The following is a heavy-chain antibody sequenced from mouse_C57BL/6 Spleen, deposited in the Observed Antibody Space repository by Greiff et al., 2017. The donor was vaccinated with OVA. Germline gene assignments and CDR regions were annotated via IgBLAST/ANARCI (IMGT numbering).Heavy chain of an antibody. CDR2: IYPSDSET. D-gene: IGHD1-1*02. V-gene: IGHV1-61*01. J-gene: IGHJ1*03. Sequence: VQLQQPGAELVRPGSSVKLSCKASGYTFTSYWMDWVKQRPGQGLEWIGNIYPSDSETHYNQKFKGKATLTVDKSSSTAYMQLSSLTSEDSAVYYCARGWSYWYFDGWGTGTTVTVSS. CDR3: ARGWSYWYFDG. CDR1: GYTFTSYW.